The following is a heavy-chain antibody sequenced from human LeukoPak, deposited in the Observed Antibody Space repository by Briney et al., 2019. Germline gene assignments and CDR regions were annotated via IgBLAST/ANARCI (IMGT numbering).Heavy chain of an antibody. CDR3: ARRLGYYYDSSTPFDY. CDR2: INHSGST. V-gene: IGHV4-34*01. CDR1: GGSFSGYY. Sequence: SETLSLTCAVYGGSFSGYYWSWIRQPPGKGLEWIGEINHSGSTNYNPSLKSRVTISVDTSKNQFSPKLSSVTAADTAVYCCARRLGYYYDSSTPFDYWGQGTLVTVSS. D-gene: IGHD3-22*01. J-gene: IGHJ4*02.